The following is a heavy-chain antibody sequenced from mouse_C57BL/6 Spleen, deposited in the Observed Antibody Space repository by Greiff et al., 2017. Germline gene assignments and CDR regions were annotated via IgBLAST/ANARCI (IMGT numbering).Heavy chain of an antibody. V-gene: IGHV1-82*01. J-gene: IGHJ2*01. CDR3: ARIHGDY. Sequence: ESGPELVKPGASVKISCKASGYAFSSSWMNWVKQRPGKGLEWIGRIYPGDGDTNYNGKFKGKATLTADKSSSTAYMQLSSLTSEDSAVYFCARIHGDYWGQGTTLTVSS. CDR1: GYAFSSSW. CDR2: IYPGDGDT.